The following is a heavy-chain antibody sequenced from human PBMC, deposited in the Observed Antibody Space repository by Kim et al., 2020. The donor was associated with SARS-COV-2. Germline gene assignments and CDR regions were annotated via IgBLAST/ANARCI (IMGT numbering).Heavy chain of an antibody. Sequence: GGSLRLSCEASGFTFNSYWMHWVRQAPGKGLVWLSRRNNDGSTINYAEAVKGRFTMSRDSAKNMVFLDMKSLRAEDTAMYYCTRIRFGVCDSWGQGPLVTVAA. D-gene: IGHD3-10*01. J-gene: IGHJ5*01. V-gene: IGHV3-74*01. CDR3: TRIRFGVCDS. CDR1: GFTFNSYW. CDR2: RNNDGSTI.